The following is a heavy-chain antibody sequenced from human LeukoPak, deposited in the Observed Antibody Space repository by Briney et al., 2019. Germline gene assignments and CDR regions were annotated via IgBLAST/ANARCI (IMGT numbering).Heavy chain of an antibody. V-gene: IGHV3-48*01. CDR3: ARDGELGSPADAFDI. Sequence: GGSLRLSCTTSVFPFSRYSMNWVRQAPGKGLEWVSYITSSGDTIYYADSVKGRFTISRDNAKNSVYLQMNSLRAEDTAVYYCARDGELGSPADAFDIWGQGTMVTVSS. CDR2: ITSSGDTI. CDR1: VFPFSRYS. D-gene: IGHD1-26*01. J-gene: IGHJ3*02.